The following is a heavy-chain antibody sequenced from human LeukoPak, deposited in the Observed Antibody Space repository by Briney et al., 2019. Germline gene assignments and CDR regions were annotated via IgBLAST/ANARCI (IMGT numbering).Heavy chain of an antibody. CDR1: GFTFSSYW. D-gene: IGHD2-2*01. V-gene: IGHV3-7*05. CDR2: IKQDGSET. Sequence: PGGSLRLSCAASGFTFSSYWMYWVRQAPGKGLEWVANIKQDGSETYYVDSVKGRFTISRDNAKNSLYLQMNSLRAEDTAVYYCTRVIVEVPGVSDYCDYWGQGTLVTVSS. J-gene: IGHJ4*02. CDR3: TRVIVEVPGVSDYCDY.